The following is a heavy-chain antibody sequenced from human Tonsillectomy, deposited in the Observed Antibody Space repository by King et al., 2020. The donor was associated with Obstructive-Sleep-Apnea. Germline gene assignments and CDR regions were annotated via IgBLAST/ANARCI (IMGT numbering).Heavy chain of an antibody. V-gene: IGHV3-74*01. CDR1: GFTFSNYW. CDR3: VRGCDISWCHDS. J-gene: IGHJ4*02. CDR2: IKYDGSST. Sequence: VQLVESGGGLVQPGGSLRLSCAASGFTFSNYWLHWVRQAPGKGLVWVSRIKYDGSSTNYADSVKGRFTISRDNAKNTLYLQMNSLRAEDTAVYYCVRGCDISWCHDSWGQGTLGTVSS. D-gene: IGHD6-13*01.